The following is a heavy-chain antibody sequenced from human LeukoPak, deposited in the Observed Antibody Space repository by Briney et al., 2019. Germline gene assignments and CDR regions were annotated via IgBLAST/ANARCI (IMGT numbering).Heavy chain of an antibody. D-gene: IGHD2-2*01. V-gene: IGHV3-23*01. J-gene: IGHJ4*02. Sequence: GGSLRLSCAASGFTFSSYAMSWVRQAPGKGLEWVSVISGSGDSTYYADSVKGRFTISRDNYKNTLYLHMNSLRAEDTAVYFCAKEDTAGSTGSADYWGQGTLVTVSS. CDR1: GFTFSSYA. CDR2: ISGSGDST. CDR3: AKEDTAGSTGSADY.